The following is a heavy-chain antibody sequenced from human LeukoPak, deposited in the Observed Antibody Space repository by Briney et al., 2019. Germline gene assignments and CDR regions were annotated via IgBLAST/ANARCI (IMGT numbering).Heavy chain of an antibody. J-gene: IGHJ4*02. CDR2: ISSSSSYT. CDR1: GFTFSNYY. D-gene: IGHD3-16*02. Sequence: KPGGSLRLSCPPSGFTFSNYYMSWIRQAPGKGLEWVSYISSSSSYTNYADSVKGRFTISRDNAKNSLYLQMNSLRAEDTAVYYCARDSRYDYVWGSYRYFDYWGQGTLVTVSS. CDR3: ARDSRYDYVWGSYRYFDY. V-gene: IGHV3-11*06.